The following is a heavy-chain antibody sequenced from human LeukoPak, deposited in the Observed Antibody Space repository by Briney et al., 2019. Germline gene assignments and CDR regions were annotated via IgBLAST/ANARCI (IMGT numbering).Heavy chain of an antibody. J-gene: IGHJ6*02. D-gene: IGHD2-15*01. CDR2: ISYDGSNK. CDR1: GFTFSNYG. CDR3: AKPNYCSGGSCYSGDYYYYGMDV. V-gene: IGHV3-30*18. Sequence: PGGSLRLSCAASGFTFSNYGMHWVRQAPGKGLEWVAVISYDGSNKYYADSVKGRFTISRDNSKNTLYLQMNSLRAEDTAVYYCAKPNYCSGGSCYSGDYYYYGMDVWGQGTTVTVSS.